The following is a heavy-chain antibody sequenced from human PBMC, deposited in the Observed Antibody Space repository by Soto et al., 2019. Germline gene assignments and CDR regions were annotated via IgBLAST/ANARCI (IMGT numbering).Heavy chain of an antibody. Sequence: EVQLLESGGDLVQPGGSLRLSCAASGFNVGAFAVNWVRQAPGKGLEWVSGISVSDAFIYYADSVRGRFSISREASENILYLQMNSLRVDDTALYYCTRAAVAGITGLDYWGPGTLVTVSS. V-gene: IGHV3-23*01. D-gene: IGHD1-20*01. CDR2: ISVSDAFI. J-gene: IGHJ4*02. CDR1: GFNVGAFA. CDR3: TRAAVAGITGLDY.